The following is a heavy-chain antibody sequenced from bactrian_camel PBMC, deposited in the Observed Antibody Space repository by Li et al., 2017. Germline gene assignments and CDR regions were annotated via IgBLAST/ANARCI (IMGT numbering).Heavy chain of an antibody. Sequence: HVQLVESGGGSVQAGGSLRLSCAGSEYTFTSAHCMAWFRQVPGNEREGVAAIYWGGGTTGYTGSVKGRFAISLDKAKNMVYLQMNSLKPEDTAMYYCAASGSPFCRVTTTTMTDWSQSGQGTQVTVS. CDR1: EYTFTSAHC. CDR2: IYWGGGTT. J-gene: IGHJ4*01. D-gene: IGHD4*01. V-gene: IGHV3-3*01.